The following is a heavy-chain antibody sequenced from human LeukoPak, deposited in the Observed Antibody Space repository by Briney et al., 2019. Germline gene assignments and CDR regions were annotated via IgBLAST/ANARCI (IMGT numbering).Heavy chain of an antibody. J-gene: IGHJ6*02. V-gene: IGHV4-39*07. D-gene: IGHD3-10*01. CDR3: ARGFDYYGSGSYYREPPYGMDV. CDR1: GGSISSSSYY. Sequence: PSETLSLTRTVSGGSISSSSYYWGWIRQPPGKRLEWIGSIYYSGSTYYNPSLKSRVTISVDTSKNQFSLKLSSVTAADTAVYYCARGFDYYGSGSYYREPPYGMDVWGQGTTVTVSS. CDR2: IYYSGST.